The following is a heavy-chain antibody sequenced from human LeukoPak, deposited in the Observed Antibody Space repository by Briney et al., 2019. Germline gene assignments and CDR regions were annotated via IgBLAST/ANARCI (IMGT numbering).Heavy chain of an antibody. CDR3: ASKLLPAAEQGLAY. CDR2: ISYDGSNK. Sequence: RGSLRLSCAASGFTFSSYAMHWVRQAPGKGLEWVAVISYDGSNKYYADSVKGRFTISRDNSKNTLHLQMHSLRVEDTAVYYCASKLLPAAEQGLAYWGQGTLVTVSS. CDR1: GFTFSSYA. J-gene: IGHJ4*02. V-gene: IGHV3-30*14. D-gene: IGHD2-2*01.